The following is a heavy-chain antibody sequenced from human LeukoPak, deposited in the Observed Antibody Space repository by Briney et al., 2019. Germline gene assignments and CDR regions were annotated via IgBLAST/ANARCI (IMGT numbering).Heavy chain of an antibody. D-gene: IGHD3-10*01. CDR2: ISGSGGST. V-gene: IGHV3-23*01. CDR1: GFTFSSYG. Sequence: PEGSLRLSCAASGFTFSSYGMSWVRQAPGKGLEWVSAISGSGGSTYYADSVKGRFTISRDNSKNTLYLQMNSLRAEDTAVYYCAKDLVGDYYGSGSYYTDYWGQGTLVTVSS. CDR3: AKDLVGDYYGSGSYYTDY. J-gene: IGHJ4*02.